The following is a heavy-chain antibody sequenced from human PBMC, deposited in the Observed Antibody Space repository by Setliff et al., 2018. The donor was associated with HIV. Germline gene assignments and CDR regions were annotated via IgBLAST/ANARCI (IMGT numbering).Heavy chain of an antibody. Sequence: LRLSCEASGFTFSDAWMNWVRQAPGKGLGWVGRIKSKNDGGTTDYAAPVKGRFTISRDDSENTLYLQMNSLKTEDTGVYYCTPIDYWGQGALVTVSS. CDR1: GFTFSDAW. CDR3: TPIDY. V-gene: IGHV3-15*01. J-gene: IGHJ4*02. CDR2: IKSKNDGGTT.